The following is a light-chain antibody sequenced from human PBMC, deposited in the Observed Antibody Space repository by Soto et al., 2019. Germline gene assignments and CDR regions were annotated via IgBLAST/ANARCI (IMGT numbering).Light chain of an antibody. CDR1: QSVSSSY. V-gene: IGKV3-20*01. J-gene: IGKJ1*01. CDR2: GAS. CDR3: QQYGSSPWT. Sequence: IVFTQSPGTLSLSPGERATLSCRASQSVSSSYLAWYQQKPGQAPRLLIYGASSRATGIPDRFSGSGSGTDFTLTISRLEPEDFAVYYCQQYGSSPWTFGQGTKV.